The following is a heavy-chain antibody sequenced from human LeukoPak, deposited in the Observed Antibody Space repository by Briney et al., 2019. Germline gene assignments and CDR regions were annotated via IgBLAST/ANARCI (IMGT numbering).Heavy chain of an antibody. D-gene: IGHD3-22*01. CDR3: ATTYYDSSGYAFDM. V-gene: IGHV1-69*04. CDR2: IIPILGVA. CDR1: GGTFSSYA. Sequence: GASVKVSCKASGGTFSSYAISWVRQAPGQGLEWMGRIIPILGVANYAQKFQGRVTITADKSTTTAYMELSSLRSEDTAVYYCATTYYDSSGYAFDMWGQGTMVTVSS. J-gene: IGHJ3*02.